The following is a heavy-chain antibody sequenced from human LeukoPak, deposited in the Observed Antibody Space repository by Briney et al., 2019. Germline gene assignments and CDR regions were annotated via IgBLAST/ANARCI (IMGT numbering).Heavy chain of an antibody. CDR1: GFTFSSYW. Sequence: GALRLSCAASGFTFSSYWMSWVRQAPGKGLEWVANIKQDGSEKYYVGSVKGRFTISRDNAKNSLSLQMNSLRAEDTAVYYCAREAYHSSDYWGRGTLVTVSS. J-gene: IGHJ4*02. V-gene: IGHV3-7*01. D-gene: IGHD6-13*01. CDR3: AREAYHSSDY. CDR2: IKQDGSEK.